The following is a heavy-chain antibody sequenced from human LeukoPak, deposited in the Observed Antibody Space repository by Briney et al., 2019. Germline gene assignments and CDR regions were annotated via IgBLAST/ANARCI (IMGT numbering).Heavy chain of an antibody. CDR1: GFTVSSNY. J-gene: IGHJ4*02. D-gene: IGHD3-10*01. CDR2: IESGGST. Sequence: GRSLGLSRAAYGFTVSSNYMSSVRQAPGKGLEWVSVIESGGSTYDADSVKVRFTSSKDKSKKSLDMQRISVEDKDVAVYYIGVDLRGEFDYWGQGTLVTVSS. CDR3: GVDLRGEFDY. V-gene: IGHV3-53*01.